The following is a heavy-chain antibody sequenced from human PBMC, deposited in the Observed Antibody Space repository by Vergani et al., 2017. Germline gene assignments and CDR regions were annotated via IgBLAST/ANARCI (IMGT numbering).Heavy chain of an antibody. CDR1: GFTLSNYD. V-gene: IGHV3-30*02. CDR3: VKDHPVFDE. Sequence: QVQLVESGGGVVQRGGSLRLSCATSGFTLSNYDMQWIRQGPGKGLEFVAFIQFDGSNQYYADSVRGRFTISRDISKNTLHLEMNSLSAEDTALYHCVKDHPVFDEWGRGTLVSVS. CDR2: IQFDGSNQ. J-gene: IGHJ4*02.